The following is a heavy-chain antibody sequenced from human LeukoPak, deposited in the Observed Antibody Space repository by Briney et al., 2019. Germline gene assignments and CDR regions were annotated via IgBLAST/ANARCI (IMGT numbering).Heavy chain of an antibody. CDR2: IYYSGST. V-gene: IGHV4-59*08. CDR1: GGSISSYY. J-gene: IGHJ6*02. D-gene: IGHD3-22*01. Sequence: SETLSLTCTVSGGSISSYYWSWIRQPPGKGLVWIGYIYYSGSTNYNPSLKSRVTISVDTSKNQFSLKLSSVTAADTAVYYCARGDSSGYYYQGTYYYYGMDVWGQGTTVTVSS. CDR3: ARGDSSGYYYQGTYYYYGMDV.